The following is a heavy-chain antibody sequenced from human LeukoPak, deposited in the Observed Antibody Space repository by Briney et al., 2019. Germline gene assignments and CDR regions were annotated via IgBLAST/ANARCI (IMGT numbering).Heavy chain of an antibody. V-gene: IGHV3-11*03. CDR2: ISSSSSYT. CDR3: ARSQRRSYYGMDV. Sequence: PGGSRSLSCAASGFTFSDYYMSWIRQAPGKGLEWVSYISSSSSYTNYADSVKGRFTISRDNAKNSLYLQMNSLRAEDTAVYYCARSQRRSYYGMDVWGQGTTVTVSS. D-gene: IGHD1-1*01. J-gene: IGHJ6*02. CDR1: GFTFSDYY.